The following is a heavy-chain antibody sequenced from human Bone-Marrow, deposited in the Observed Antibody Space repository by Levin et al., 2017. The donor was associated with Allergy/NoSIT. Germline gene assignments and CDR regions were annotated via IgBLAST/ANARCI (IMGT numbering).Heavy chain of an antibody. J-gene: IGHJ4*02. Sequence: SQTLSLTCTVSGGALTNFYWSWIRQPPGKGLEWIAYINYIGTTNYNPSLKSRVSISVDPSRSQFSLELNSVTAADTAVYYCARSPRGSIPFDSWGQGTLVFVSS. CDR3: ARSPRGSIPFDS. CDR2: INYIGTT. D-gene: IGHD3-10*01. V-gene: IGHV4-59*01. CDR1: GGALTNFY.